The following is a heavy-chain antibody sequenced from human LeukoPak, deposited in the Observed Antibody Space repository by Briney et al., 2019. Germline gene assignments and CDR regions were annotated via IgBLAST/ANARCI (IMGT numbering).Heavy chain of an antibody. CDR1: GGSISSSSYY. CDR3: AKSTHGSGWYPSDY. CDR2: IYYSGST. D-gene: IGHD6-19*01. Sequence: SETLSLTCSVSGGSISSSSYYWGWIRQPPGKGLEWIGSIYYSGSTYYNPSLKSRVTISVDTSKNQFSLKLSSVTAEDTAVYYCAKSTHGSGWYPSDYWGQGTLVTVSS. J-gene: IGHJ4*02. V-gene: IGHV4-39*07.